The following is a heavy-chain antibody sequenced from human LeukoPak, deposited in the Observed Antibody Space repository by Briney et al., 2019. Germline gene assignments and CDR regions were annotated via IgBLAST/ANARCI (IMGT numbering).Heavy chain of an antibody. CDR1: GGSISSGGYY. Sequence: SETLSLTCTVSGGSISSGGYYWSWLRQHPGTGLEWVGYIYYSGRTYYNPSLKSRVTISVDTSNNHFSLKLSSVTAADTAVYYCAREFLPEGYYDSSGYDYWGQGTLVTVSS. D-gene: IGHD3-22*01. CDR3: AREFLPEGYYDSSGYDY. CDR2: IYYSGRT. V-gene: IGHV4-31*03. J-gene: IGHJ4*02.